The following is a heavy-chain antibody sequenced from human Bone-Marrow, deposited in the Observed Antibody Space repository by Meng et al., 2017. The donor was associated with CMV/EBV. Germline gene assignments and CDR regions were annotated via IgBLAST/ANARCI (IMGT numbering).Heavy chain of an antibody. CDR1: GFTFSSHA. CDR3: ARDHYEGQIWFIFDL. D-gene: IGHD5-18*01. CDR2: ISHDESNK. V-gene: IGHV3-30*04. J-gene: IGHJ4*02. Sequence: GGSLRLSCVGSGFTFSSHAMHWVRQAPGKGLEWVASISHDESNKYYSDSVKGRFTISRDNSKNTLYLQMGSLRAEDTAVYYCARDHYEGQIWFIFDLWGQGIPVTVSS.